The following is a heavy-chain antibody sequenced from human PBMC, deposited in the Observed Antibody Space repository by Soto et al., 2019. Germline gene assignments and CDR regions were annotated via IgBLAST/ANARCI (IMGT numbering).Heavy chain of an antibody. Sequence: SETLSLTCAVSGFSISSGYFWGCIRQPPGKGPEWLGSIYHSGTTYYNPSVKGRVTISVDTSKNQFSLKMSSVAAADTAVYYCARGSSGYYWFDPWGQGTLVTVSS. CDR2: IYHSGTT. CDR3: ARGSSGYYWFDP. CDR1: GFSISSGYF. V-gene: IGHV4-38-2*01. D-gene: IGHD3-22*01. J-gene: IGHJ5*02.